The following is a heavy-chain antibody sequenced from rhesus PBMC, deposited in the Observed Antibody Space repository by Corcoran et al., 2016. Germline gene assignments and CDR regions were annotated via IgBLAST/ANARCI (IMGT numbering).Heavy chain of an antibody. CDR1: GGSISNDF. J-gene: IGHJ4*01. Sequence: QLKLQESGPGLVKPSETLSLTCDVSGGSISNDFWTWIRQPPGKGLEWIGRVSGSGASTVYNPSLKRRVTMSTDTAKNQVSLKVNAVTAADTAVYYCTRSCGSGWSPRWGQGVLVTVSS. D-gene: IGHD6S26*01. CDR3: TRSCGSGWSPR. V-gene: IGHV4-173*01. CDR2: VSGSGAST.